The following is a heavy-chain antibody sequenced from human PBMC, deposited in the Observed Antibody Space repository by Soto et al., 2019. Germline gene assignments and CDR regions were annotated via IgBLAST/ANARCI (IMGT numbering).Heavy chain of an antibody. CDR2: LSYDGSNK. J-gene: IGHJ6*01. CDR3: AWCPNAYYYGMDV. CDR1: VFTFSSYG. D-gene: IGHD2-8*02. V-gene: IGHV3-30*03. Sequence: WGSLRFACASSVFTFSSYGMRWVGQAPGKGLDWVEVLSYDGSNKYYADSVKGRFTISRANSKNTLYLQMNSLRAEDTAVYYCAWCPNAYYYGMDVWGQGTTVTVSS.